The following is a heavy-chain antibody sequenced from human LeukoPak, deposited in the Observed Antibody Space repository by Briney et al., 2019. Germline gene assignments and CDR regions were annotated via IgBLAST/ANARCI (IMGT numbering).Heavy chain of an antibody. D-gene: IGHD3-10*01. V-gene: IGHV4-59*01. J-gene: IGHJ4*02. CDR2: IYYSGST. CDR3: ARGVGYGSGSYYPDY. Sequence: PSETLSRTCTVSGGSISSYYWSWIRQPPGKGLEWIGYIYYSGSTNYNPSLKSRVTISVDTSKNQFSLKLSSVTAADTAVYYCARGVGYGSGSYYPDYWGQGTLVTVSS. CDR1: GGSISSYY.